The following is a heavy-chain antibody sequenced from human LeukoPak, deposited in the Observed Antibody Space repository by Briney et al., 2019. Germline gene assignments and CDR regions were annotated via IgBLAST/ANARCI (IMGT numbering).Heavy chain of an antibody. CDR3: AKPRAMTTGVGRYFDL. D-gene: IGHD1-1*01. CDR1: GFTFTSYA. V-gene: IGHV3-23*01. J-gene: IGHJ2*01. CDR2: ISGGGENT. Sequence: GESLKISCKGSGFTFTSYAMSWIRQAPGKGLEWVSAISGGGENTYYADSVKGRFTISRDNSKNTLYLQMNSLRAEDTATYYCAKPRAMTTGVGRYFDLWGRGTLVTVSS.